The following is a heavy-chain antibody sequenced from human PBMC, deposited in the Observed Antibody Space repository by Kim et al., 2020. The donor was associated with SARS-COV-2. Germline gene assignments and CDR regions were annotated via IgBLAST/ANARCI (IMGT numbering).Heavy chain of an antibody. D-gene: IGHD1-26*01. Sequence: SQTLSLTCAVYGGSFSGYYWSWIRQPPGKGLEWIGEINHSGSTNYNPSLKSRVTISVDTSKNQFSLKLSSVTAADTAVYYCARGGRSGSSFDYWGQGTLVTVSS. V-gene: IGHV4-34*01. CDR2: INHSGST. CDR3: ARGGRSGSSFDY. J-gene: IGHJ4*02. CDR1: GGSFSGYY.